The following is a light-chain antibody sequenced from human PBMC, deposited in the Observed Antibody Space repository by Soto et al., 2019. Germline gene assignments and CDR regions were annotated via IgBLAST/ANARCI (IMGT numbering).Light chain of an antibody. CDR1: QSVGSNY. CDR2: GAT. J-gene: IGKJ1*01. V-gene: IGKV3-20*01. CDR3: QQYGNSPRS. Sequence: EIVLTQSPGTLSLSPGERATLSCRASQSVGSNYLAWYQQTPGQAPRLLMYGATSRATGIPDRFSGSGSGTDFTLTISRLEPEDFAVYYCQQYGNSPRSFGQGTKVEIK.